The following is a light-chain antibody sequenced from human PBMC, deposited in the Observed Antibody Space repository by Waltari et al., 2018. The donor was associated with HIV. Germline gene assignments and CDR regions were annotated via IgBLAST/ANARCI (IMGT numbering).Light chain of an antibody. CDR1: HSVFYTPNAKNY. V-gene: IGKV4-1*01. CDR2: WAS. J-gene: IGKJ1*01. Sequence: DVVMTQSPDDLAVSLGERATINCKATHSVFYTPNAKNYIAWYQQRPGQAPKLLIYWASTREFGVSARFSGSGSGTNFTLTITSLQAEDVAVYYCQQYYSPPPTFGQGTKVEIK. CDR3: QQYYSPPPT.